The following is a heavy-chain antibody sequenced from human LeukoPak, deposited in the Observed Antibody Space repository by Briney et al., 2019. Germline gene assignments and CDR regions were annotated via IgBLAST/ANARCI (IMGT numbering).Heavy chain of an antibody. CDR2: INPNSGGT. V-gene: IGHV1-2*02. D-gene: IGHD6-19*01. CDR1: GYTFTGYY. Sequence: GASVKVSCKASGYTFTGYYMHWVRQAPGQGLEWMGWINPNSGGTHYAQKFQGRVTMTRDTSISTAYMELSRLRSEDTPVYFCALGQWLVSWFDPWGQGTLVTVSS. J-gene: IGHJ5*02. CDR3: ALGQWLVSWFDP.